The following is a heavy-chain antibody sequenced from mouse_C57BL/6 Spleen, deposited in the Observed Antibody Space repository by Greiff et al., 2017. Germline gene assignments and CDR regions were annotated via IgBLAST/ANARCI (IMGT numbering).Heavy chain of an antibody. CDR2: ISGGGGNT. J-gene: IGHJ3*01. CDR1: GFTFSSYT. V-gene: IGHV5-9*01. D-gene: IGHD2-4*01. Sequence: EVQGVESGGGLVKPGGSLKLSCAASGFTFSSYTMSWVRQTPEKRLEWVATISGGGGNTYYPDSVKGRFTISRDNAKNTLYLQMSSLRSEDTALYYCATIYYDYDPWFAYWGQGTLVTVSA. CDR3: ATIYYDYDPWFAY.